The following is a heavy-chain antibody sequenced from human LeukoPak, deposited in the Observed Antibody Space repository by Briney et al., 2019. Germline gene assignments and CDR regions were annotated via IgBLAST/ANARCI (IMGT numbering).Heavy chain of an antibody. CDR2: INQSGST. J-gene: IGHJ5*02. CDR1: GGSFSGYY. V-gene: IGHV4-34*01. Sequence: SETLSLTRAVYGGSFSGYYWNWIRQSPGKGLEWIGEINQSGSTSYNPSLKSRVTISVDTSKNHFSLKVSSVTAADTAVYYCARRWNARLYNWFDPWGQGTLVTVSS. D-gene: IGHD1-1*01. CDR3: ARRWNARLYNWFDP.